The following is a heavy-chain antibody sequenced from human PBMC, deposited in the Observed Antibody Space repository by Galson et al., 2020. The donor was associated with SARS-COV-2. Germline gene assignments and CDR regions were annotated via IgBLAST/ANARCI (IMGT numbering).Heavy chain of an antibody. Sequence: ASVKFSCRTSGLSFSYNSITWVRQAPGQGREWRGWRSAYNGNTNYAQNFQSRVTLTTDTSTSTAYMELRNLRSDETAIYYCARTGYSSGRILYYFDYWGQGTLVSVSS. CDR2: RSAYNGNT. V-gene: IGHV1-18*01. J-gene: IGHJ4*02. CDR3: ARTGYSSGRILYYFDY. D-gene: IGHD6-19*01. CDR1: GLSFSYNS.